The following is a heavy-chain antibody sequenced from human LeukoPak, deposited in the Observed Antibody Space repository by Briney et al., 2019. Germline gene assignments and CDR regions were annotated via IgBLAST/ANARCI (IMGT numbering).Heavy chain of an antibody. Sequence: PSETLSLTCTVSSGSINSGDYYWSWIRQPPGKGLEWIGYIYYSGSTYYNPSLQSRITISSDTSKNHFSLKLRSVTAADTAVHYCATAQYYYDSSGYIDGFDIWGQGTMVTVSS. D-gene: IGHD3-22*01. J-gene: IGHJ3*02. V-gene: IGHV4-30-4*08. CDR1: SGSINSGDYY. CDR2: IYYSGST. CDR3: ATAQYYYDSSGYIDGFDI.